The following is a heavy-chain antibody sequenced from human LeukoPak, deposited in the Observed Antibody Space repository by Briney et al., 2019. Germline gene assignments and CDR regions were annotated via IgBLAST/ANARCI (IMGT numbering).Heavy chain of an antibody. CDR3: ARRWNYGRNYYIDV. D-gene: IGHD1-7*01. Sequence: PSETLSLTCAVYGGSFSNYDWSWIRQPPGKGLEWIGEINDSGRINYNPSPMSRVTVSVDTSKNQFSLRLTSVTATDTAVYYCARRWNYGRNYYIDVWGNGATVSVSS. CDR2: INDSGRI. J-gene: IGHJ6*03. CDR1: GGSFSNYD. V-gene: IGHV4-34*01.